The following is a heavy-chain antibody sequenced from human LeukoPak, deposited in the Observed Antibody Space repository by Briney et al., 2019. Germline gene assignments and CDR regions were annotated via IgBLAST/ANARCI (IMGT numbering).Heavy chain of an antibody. CDR3: ARRPNYGSGKGFDY. D-gene: IGHD3-10*01. Sequence: SETLSLTYTVSGGSISSRSYYWGWIRQPPGKGLEWIGSIYYSGSTYYNPSLKSRVTISVDPSKNQFSLKLSSVTAADTAVYYCARRPNYGSGKGFDYWGQGTLVTVSS. J-gene: IGHJ4*02. V-gene: IGHV4-39*01. CDR1: GGSISSRSYY. CDR2: IYYSGST.